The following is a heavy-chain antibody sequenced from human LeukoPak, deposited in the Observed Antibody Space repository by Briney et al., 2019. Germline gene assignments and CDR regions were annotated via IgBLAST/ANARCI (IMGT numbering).Heavy chain of an antibody. CDR3: AREGFWSGFNWFDP. V-gene: IGHV1-69*01. CDR1: GGTFSSYA. Sequence: SVKVSCRASGGTFSSYAISWVRQAPGQGLEWMGGIIPIFGTANYAQKFQGRVTITADESTSTAYMELSSLRSEDTAVYYCAREGFWSGFNWFDPWGQGTLVTVSS. D-gene: IGHD3-3*01. J-gene: IGHJ5*02. CDR2: IIPIFGTA.